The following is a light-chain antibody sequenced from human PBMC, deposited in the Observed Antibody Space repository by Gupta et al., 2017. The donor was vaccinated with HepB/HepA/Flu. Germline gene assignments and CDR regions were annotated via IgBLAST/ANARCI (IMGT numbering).Light chain of an antibody. V-gene: IGKV3-15*01. Sequence: EIVMTQSPATLSVSPGERATLSCRASQSVSSNFAWYQQKPGIPARFSGSGSGTEFTLTISSLQSEDFAVYYCQQYNNWPRTFGQGTKVEIK. J-gene: IGKJ1*01. CDR3: QQYNNWPRT. CDR1: QSVSSN.